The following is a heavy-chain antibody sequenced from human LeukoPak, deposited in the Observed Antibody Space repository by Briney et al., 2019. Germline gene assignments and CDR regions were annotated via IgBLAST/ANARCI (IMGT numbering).Heavy chain of an antibody. D-gene: IGHD3-22*01. CDR1: GGSISSSSYY. CDR3: ARDRTNNYYDSSGLGY. V-gene: IGHV4-39*07. Sequence: SETLSLTCTVSGGSISSSSYYWGWIRQPPGKGLEWIGSIYYSGSTYYNPSLKSRVTISVDTSKNQFSLKLSSVTAADTAVYYSARDRTNNYYDSSGLGYWGQGTLVTVSS. CDR2: IYYSGST. J-gene: IGHJ4*02.